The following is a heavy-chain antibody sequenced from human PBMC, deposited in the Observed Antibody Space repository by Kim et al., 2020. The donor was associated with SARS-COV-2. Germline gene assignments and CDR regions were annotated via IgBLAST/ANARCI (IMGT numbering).Heavy chain of an antibody. D-gene: IGHD6-19*01. CDR3: SSRGWYRGPYYFDS. CDR1: GLSFDSYA. J-gene: IGHJ4*02. Sequence: GGSLRLSCAASGLSFDSYAFSWVRQAPGKGLEWVSSITGTGYTTYYADSVKGRFTISRDYSKRTVYLQMDSRRPEDTAVYYCSSRGWYRGPYYFDSWGRGTLVTVSS. CDR2: ITGTGYTT. V-gene: IGHV3-23*01.